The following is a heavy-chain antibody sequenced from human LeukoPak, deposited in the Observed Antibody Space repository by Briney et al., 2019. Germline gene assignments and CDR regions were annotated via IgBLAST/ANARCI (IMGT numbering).Heavy chain of an antibody. CDR1: GYSISSGYY. CDR3: ARRTAAANDY. V-gene: IGHV4-38-2*02. CDR2: IYHSGST. J-gene: IGHJ4*02. Sequence: SETLSLTCTVSGYSISSGYYWGWIRQPPGKGLEWIGSIYHSGSTYYNPSLKSRVTISVDTSKNQFSLKLGSVTAADTAVYYCARRTAAANDYWGQGTLVTVSS. D-gene: IGHD6-13*01.